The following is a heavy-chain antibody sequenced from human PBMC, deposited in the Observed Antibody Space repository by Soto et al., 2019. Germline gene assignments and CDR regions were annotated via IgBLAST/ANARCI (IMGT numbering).Heavy chain of an antibody. CDR3: AKDGTYDYIWGSYRYNGIDY. CDR1: GFTFSSYA. D-gene: IGHD3-16*02. V-gene: IGHV3-23*01. Sequence: GGSLRLSCAASGFTFSSYAMSWVRQAPGKGLEWVSAISGSGGSTYYADSAKGRFTISRDNSKNTLYLQMNSLRAEDTAVYYCAKDGTYDYIWGSYRYNGIDYWGQGTLVTVSS. J-gene: IGHJ4*02. CDR2: ISGSGGST.